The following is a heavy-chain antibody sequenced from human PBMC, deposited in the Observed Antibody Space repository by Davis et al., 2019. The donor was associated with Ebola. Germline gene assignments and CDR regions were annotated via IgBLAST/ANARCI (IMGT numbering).Heavy chain of an antibody. CDR1: GYTFSTYA. CDR2: INGGNDNT. V-gene: IGHV1-3*01. CDR3: ARGLLVGPILNDY. J-gene: IGHJ4*02. D-gene: IGHD1-26*01. Sequence: AASVKVSCKASGYTFSTYAMHWVRQAPGQRLEWMGWINGGNDNTKYSQNFQGRVTMTTDTSTSTAYMELRSLRSDDTAVYYCARGLLVGPILNDYWGQGTLVTVSS.